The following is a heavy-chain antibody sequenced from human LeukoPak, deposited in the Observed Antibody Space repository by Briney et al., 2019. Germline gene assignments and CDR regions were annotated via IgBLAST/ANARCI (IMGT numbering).Heavy chain of an antibody. CDR2: IIPIFGTA. J-gene: IGHJ4*02. CDR1: GGTFSSYA. CDR3: ARDRASTAMAYFDY. D-gene: IGHD5-18*01. V-gene: IGHV1-69*05. Sequence: SVKVSCKASGGTFSSYAISWVRQAPGQGLEWMGRIIPIFGTANYAQKFQGSVTITTDESTSTAYMELSSLRSEDTAVYYCARDRASTAMAYFDYWGQGTLVTVSS.